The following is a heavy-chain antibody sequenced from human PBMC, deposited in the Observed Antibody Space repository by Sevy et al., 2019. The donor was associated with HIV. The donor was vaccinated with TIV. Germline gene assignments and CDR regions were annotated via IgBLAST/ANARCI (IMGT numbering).Heavy chain of an antibody. Sequence: GGSLRLSCAASGFSVSSNYITWFRQAPGKGLEWVSLVYSDGSTYYADSVKGRFIISRDNSRNTLYLHMNSLRIEDTAVYYCARIPDLFSGGQGTLVTVSS. J-gene: IGHJ4*02. CDR3: ARIPDLFS. CDR2: VYSDGST. CDR1: GFSVSSNY. D-gene: IGHD2-21*01. V-gene: IGHV3-53*01.